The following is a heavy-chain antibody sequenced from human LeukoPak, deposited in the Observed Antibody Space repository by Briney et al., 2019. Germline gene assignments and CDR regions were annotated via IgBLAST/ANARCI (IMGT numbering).Heavy chain of an antibody. CDR1: GFTFSSYA. D-gene: IGHD3-3*01. J-gene: IGHJ4*02. Sequence: GALRLSCAASGFTFSSYAMHWVRQAPGKGLEWVAVISYDGSNKYYADSVKGRFTIPRDNSKNTLYLQMNSLRAEDTAVYYCARESSHRITIFGVVTKGVFDYWGQGTLVTVSS. CDR3: ARESSHRITIFGVVTKGVFDY. CDR2: ISYDGSNK. V-gene: IGHV3-30-3*01.